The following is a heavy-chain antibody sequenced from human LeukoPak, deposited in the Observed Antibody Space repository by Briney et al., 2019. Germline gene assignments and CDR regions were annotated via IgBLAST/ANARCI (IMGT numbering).Heavy chain of an antibody. CDR2: INWNGGST. J-gene: IGHJ6*03. D-gene: IGHD2-2*01. CDR1: GFTFDDYG. Sequence: GGSLRLSCAASGFTFDDYGMSWVRQAPGKGLEWVSDINWNGGSTGYADSVKGRFTISRDNAKNSLYLQMNSLRAEDTALYYCARSGCSSTSCYYYYYYMDVWGKGTTVTVSS. CDR3: ARSGCSSTSCYYYYYYMDV. V-gene: IGHV3-20*04.